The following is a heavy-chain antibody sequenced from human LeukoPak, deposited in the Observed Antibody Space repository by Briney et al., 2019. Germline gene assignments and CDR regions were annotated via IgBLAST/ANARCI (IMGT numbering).Heavy chain of an antibody. V-gene: IGHV4-59*13. CDR2: THDSGNS. J-gene: IGHJ4*02. Sequence: PSETLSLTCTVSGGSITNNYWAWIRQPPGKGLEWIGYTHDSGNSNYNPSLRSRVTISIDTSKNQFSLKLTSVTAAGTAVYYCARDRSAAPADYWGQGTLATVSS. D-gene: IGHD6-13*01. CDR1: GGSITNNY. CDR3: ARDRSAAPADY.